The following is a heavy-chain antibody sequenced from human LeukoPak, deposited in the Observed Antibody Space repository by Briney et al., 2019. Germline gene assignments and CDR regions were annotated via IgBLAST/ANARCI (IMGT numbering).Heavy chain of an antibody. CDR1: GYTFTSYY. Sequence: ASVKVSCKASGYTFTSYYMHWVRQAPGQGLEWMGIINPSGGSTSYAQKFQGRVTMTRDTSTSTVYVELSSLRSEDTAVYYCARSGDYYDTSGPFDYWGQGTLVTVSS. CDR3: ARSGDYYDTSGPFDY. CDR2: INPSGGST. J-gene: IGHJ4*02. V-gene: IGHV1-46*01. D-gene: IGHD3-22*01.